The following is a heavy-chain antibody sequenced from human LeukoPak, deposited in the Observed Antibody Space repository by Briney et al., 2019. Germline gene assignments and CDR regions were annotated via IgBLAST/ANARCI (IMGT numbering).Heavy chain of an antibody. V-gene: IGHV3-23*01. CDR1: GFTFSNYA. J-gene: IGHJ4*02. CDR3: AKGRIQLWF. Sequence: GGSLRLSCAASGFTFSNYAMTWVRQAPGKGLEWVSSIGGGGSNTYYAGSVKGRFTISRDNSKNTLYLQMNGLRDEDTAVYYCAKGRIQLWFRGQGTLVTVSS. CDR2: IGGGGSNT. D-gene: IGHD5-18*01.